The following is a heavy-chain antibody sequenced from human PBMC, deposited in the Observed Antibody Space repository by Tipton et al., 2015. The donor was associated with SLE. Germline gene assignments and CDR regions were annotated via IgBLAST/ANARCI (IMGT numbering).Heavy chain of an antibody. CDR3: ARHGAYYDFWSGYRFDY. CDR2: MSSRGTT. Sequence: LRLSCAVYGGSFSGYYWGWIRQSPGKGLEWIGSMSSRGTTYANPSLKSRVTVSVDTSKNQFSLNLRSVTTADTAVYYCARHGAYYDFWSGYRFDYWGQGTLVTVSS. CDR1: GGSFSGYY. D-gene: IGHD3-3*01. J-gene: IGHJ4*02. V-gene: IGHV4-39*01.